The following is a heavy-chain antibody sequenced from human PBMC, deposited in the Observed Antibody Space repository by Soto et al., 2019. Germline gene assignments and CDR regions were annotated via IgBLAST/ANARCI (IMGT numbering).Heavy chain of an antibody. CDR1: GGTLSCYV. J-gene: IGHJ4*02. CDR3: ARDPRQDCSGETCYYS. Sequence: QVQLVQSAAEVKKPGSSVKVSCKASGGTLSCYVISWVRQAPGQGLEWMGGIIPIFGTTTYGEKFQGRVTITADESTSTTYMELSSLKSEDTAVYYCARDPRQDCSGETCYYSWGQGTLVTVSS. D-gene: IGHD2-15*01. V-gene: IGHV1-69*01. CDR2: IIPIFGTT.